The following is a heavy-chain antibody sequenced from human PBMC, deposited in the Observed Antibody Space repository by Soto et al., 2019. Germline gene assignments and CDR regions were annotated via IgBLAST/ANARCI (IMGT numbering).Heavy chain of an antibody. CDR2: INAGNGNT. D-gene: IGHD2-2*01. CDR3: ARDQDVVVPAAIGYYYYYGMDV. CDR1: GYTFTSYA. J-gene: IGHJ6*02. V-gene: IGHV1-3*01. Sequence: GASVKVSCKASGYTFTSYAMHWVRQAPGQRLEWMGWINAGNGNTKYSQKFQGRVTITRDTSASTAYMELSSLRSEDTAVYYCARDQDVVVPAAIGYYYYYGMDVWGQGTTVTVSS.